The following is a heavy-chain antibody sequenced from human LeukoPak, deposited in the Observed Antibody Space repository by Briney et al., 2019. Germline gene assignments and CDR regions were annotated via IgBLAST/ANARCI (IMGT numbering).Heavy chain of an antibody. Sequence: GGSLRLSCAASGFTFSSYAMHWVRQAPGKGLEWVAVISYDGSNKYYADSVKGRFTISRDNSKNTLYLQINSLRAEDTAVYYCARDGGSYSLGAFDIWGQGTMVTVSS. CDR3: ARDGGSYSLGAFDI. J-gene: IGHJ3*02. D-gene: IGHD1-26*01. V-gene: IGHV3-30-3*01. CDR1: GFTFSSYA. CDR2: ISYDGSNK.